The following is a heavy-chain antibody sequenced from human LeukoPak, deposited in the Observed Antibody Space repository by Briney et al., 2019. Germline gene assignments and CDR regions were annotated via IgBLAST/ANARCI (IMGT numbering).Heavy chain of an antibody. J-gene: IGHJ4*02. D-gene: IGHD3-16*01. CDR3: ARDGARGEDRYFDY. V-gene: IGHV1-2*02. Sequence: ASVKVSCKASGYTFTGYYMHWVRQAPGQGLEWMGWINPNSGGTNYAQKFQGRVTMTRDTSTSTVYMELSSLRSEDTAVYYCARDGARGEDRYFDYWGQGTLVTVSS. CDR1: GYTFTGYY. CDR2: INPNSGGT.